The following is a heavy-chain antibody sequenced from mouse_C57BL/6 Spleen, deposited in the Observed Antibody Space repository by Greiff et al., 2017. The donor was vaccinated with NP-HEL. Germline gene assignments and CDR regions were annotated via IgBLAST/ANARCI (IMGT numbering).Heavy chain of an antibody. V-gene: IGHV1-82*01. CDR2: IYPGDGDT. J-gene: IGHJ2*01. Sequence: VQLQQSGPELVKPGASVKISCKASGYAFSSSWMNWVKQRPGKGLEWIGRIYPGDGDTNYNGKFKGKATLTADKSSSTAYMQLSSLTSEDSAVYFCAREETGYYFDYWGQGTTLTFSS. D-gene: IGHD4-1*01. CDR1: GYAFSSSW. CDR3: AREETGYYFDY.